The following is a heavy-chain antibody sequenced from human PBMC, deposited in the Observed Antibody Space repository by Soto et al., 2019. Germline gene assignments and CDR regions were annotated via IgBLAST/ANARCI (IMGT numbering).Heavy chain of an antibody. J-gene: IGHJ4*02. CDR2: ISYDGSNK. CDR1: GFTFSSYG. Sequence: GGSLRLSCAASGFTFSSYGMRWVRQAPGKGLEWVAVISYDGSNKYYADSVKGRFTISRDNSKNTLYLQMNSLRAEDTAVYYCANGRYSSSWYHYWGQGTLVTVS. CDR3: ANGRYSSSWYHY. V-gene: IGHV3-30*18. D-gene: IGHD6-13*01.